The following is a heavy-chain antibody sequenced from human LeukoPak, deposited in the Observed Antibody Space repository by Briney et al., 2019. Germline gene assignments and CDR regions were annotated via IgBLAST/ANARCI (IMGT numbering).Heavy chain of an antibody. J-gene: IGHJ4*02. CDR2: ISSNGGST. Sequence: GGSLRLSCSASGFTFSSYAMHWVRQAPGKGLEYVSAISSNGGSTYYADSVKGRFTISRDNSKNTLYLQMNSLRVEDTAIYYCAREAFYKSGWYSLFGHWGQGTLVTVSS. CDR3: AREAFYKSGWYSLFGH. V-gene: IGHV3-64*04. CDR1: GFTFSSYA. D-gene: IGHD6-19*01.